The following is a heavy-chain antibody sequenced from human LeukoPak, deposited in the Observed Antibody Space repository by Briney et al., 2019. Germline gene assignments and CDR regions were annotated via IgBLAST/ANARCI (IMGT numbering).Heavy chain of an antibody. J-gene: IGHJ4*02. Sequence: PGGSLRLSCAASGFTFSSYWMHWVRQAPGKGLVWVSRINSDGSSTSYADSVKGRFTISRDNAKNTLYLQMNSLRAEDTAVYYCARDTTIVVVPAAIGDFDYWGQGTLVPVSS. CDR3: ARDTTIVVVPAAIGDFDY. CDR2: INSDGSST. V-gene: IGHV3-74*01. D-gene: IGHD2-2*02. CDR1: GFTFSSYW.